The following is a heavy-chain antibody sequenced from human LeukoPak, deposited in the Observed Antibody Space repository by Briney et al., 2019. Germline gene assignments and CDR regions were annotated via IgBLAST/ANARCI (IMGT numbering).Heavy chain of an antibody. D-gene: IGHD2/OR15-2a*01. CDR1: GGSLSSYY. Sequence: PSETLSLTCTDSGGSLSSYYWSWIRQPPGKGLEFIGYIYYSGSTKCDPSLKSRVTISVDTSKNQFSLKLSSVTAADTAAYYCARHFFVGAEDAFDIWGQGTMVTVSS. CDR3: ARHFFVGAEDAFDI. V-gene: IGHV4-59*08. CDR2: IYYSGST. J-gene: IGHJ3*02.